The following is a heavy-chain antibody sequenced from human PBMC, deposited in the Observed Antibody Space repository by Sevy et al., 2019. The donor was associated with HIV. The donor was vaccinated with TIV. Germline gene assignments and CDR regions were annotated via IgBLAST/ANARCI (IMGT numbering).Heavy chain of an antibody. CDR1: GFPFSSYA. CDR2: LSYDGNNN. Sequence: GGSLRLSCTASGFPFSSYAMHWVRQAPGKGLEWVALLSYDGNNNYYADSVKGRFTFSRDNSKNTLYLQMSSLRAEDTAGYYCARDRCSGSSCYSLPYDSWGQGTLVTVSS. D-gene: IGHD2-15*01. J-gene: IGHJ4*02. CDR3: ARDRCSGSSCYSLPYDS. V-gene: IGHV3-30-3*01.